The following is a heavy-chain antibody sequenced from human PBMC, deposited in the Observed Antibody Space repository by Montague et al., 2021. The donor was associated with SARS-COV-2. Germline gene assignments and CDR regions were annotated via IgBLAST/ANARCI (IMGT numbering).Heavy chain of an antibody. V-gene: IGHV4-39*01. J-gene: IGHJ6*02. D-gene: IGHD5-12*01. CDR2: LYYSGST. CDR1: GDSISTSQYY. CDR3: ASLNIVARTDYYYGTDV. Sequence: SETLSLTCTVSGDSISTSQYYWGWIRQPPGKGLEWIGTLYYSGSTYYNPSLKSRVTISEDTSKNQSSLRLNSVTAADTAVYYCASLNIVARTDYYYGTDVWGRGTPVTVSS.